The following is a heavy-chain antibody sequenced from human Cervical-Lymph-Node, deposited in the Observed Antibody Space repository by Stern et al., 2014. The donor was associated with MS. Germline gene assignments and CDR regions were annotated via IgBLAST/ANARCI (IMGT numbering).Heavy chain of an antibody. CDR3: TTDLAVRHYLQTDDQRGH. Sequence: EVQLVESGGRLVRPGGSLRLSCKASGFSFKDAWMPWVRQTSAMGLEWVGRVKSEADGSTSEHAATVKGRFSISRDDSKSALHLQMNSLRTEDTAVDFCTTDLAVRHYLQTDDQRGHWGQGTLVTVSS. D-gene: IGHD2-2*01. J-gene: IGHJ4*02. CDR2: VKSEADGSTS. V-gene: IGHV3-15*01. CDR1: GFSFKDAW.